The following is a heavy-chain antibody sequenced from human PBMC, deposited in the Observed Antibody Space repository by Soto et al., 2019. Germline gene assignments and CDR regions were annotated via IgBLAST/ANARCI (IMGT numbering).Heavy chain of an antibody. CDR1: GYTFTGYY. CDR2: INPNSGGT. V-gene: IGHV1-2*04. J-gene: IGHJ4*02. Sequence: ASVKVSCKASGYTFTGYYMHWVRQAPGQGLEWMGWINPNSGGTNYAQKFQGWVTMTRDTSISTAYMELSRLRFDDTAVYYCVREFCSGGSCYYDYWGQGTLVTVSS. D-gene: IGHD2-15*01. CDR3: VREFCSGGSCYYDY.